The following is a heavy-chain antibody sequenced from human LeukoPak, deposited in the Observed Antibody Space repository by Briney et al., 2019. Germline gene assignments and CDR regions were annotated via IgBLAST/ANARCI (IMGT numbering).Heavy chain of an antibody. Sequence: GSLGLSCAASGFTFNNYAMKWVRQAPGKGLEWVSSISGGGETTYYADSAKGRFTISRDNSQNTLYLQMNSLRAEDTAVYYCARDYADYVGYFFFDYWGQGTLVTVSS. J-gene: IGHJ4*02. CDR2: ISGGGETT. CDR3: ARDYADYVGYFFFDY. D-gene: IGHD4-17*01. CDR1: GFTFNNYA. V-gene: IGHV3-23*01.